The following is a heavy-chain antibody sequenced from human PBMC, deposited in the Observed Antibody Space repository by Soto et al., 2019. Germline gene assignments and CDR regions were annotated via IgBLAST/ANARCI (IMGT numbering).Heavy chain of an antibody. D-gene: IGHD2-15*01. J-gene: IGHJ6*02. CDR1: GFTFSNTW. Sequence: SLRLSCAASGFTFSNTWMSWVRQAPGKGLEWVGRIKSKTDGGTTDYAAPVKGRFTISRDDSKNTLYLQMNSLKTEDTAVYYCTTEGYCSGGSCYPPRYYYYYGMDVWGQGTTVTVSS. CDR2: IKSKTDGGTT. V-gene: IGHV3-15*01. CDR3: TTEGYCSGGSCYPPRYYYYYGMDV.